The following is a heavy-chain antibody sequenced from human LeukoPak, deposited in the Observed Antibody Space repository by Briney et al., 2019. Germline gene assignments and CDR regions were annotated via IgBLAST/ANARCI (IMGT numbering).Heavy chain of an antibody. CDR2: ISDSSAII. V-gene: IGHV3-48*02. CDR1: GFTFSSYG. J-gene: IGHJ4*02. CDR3: ARANSLMFRGVITYFDS. D-gene: IGHD3-10*01. Sequence: GRSLRLSCAASGFTFSSYGMNWVRQAPGKGLDYVAYISDSSAIIYYGDSVKGRFTISRDNAKNSLYLQMNRLRDEDTAVYFCARANSLMFRGVITYFDSWGQGTLVTVSS.